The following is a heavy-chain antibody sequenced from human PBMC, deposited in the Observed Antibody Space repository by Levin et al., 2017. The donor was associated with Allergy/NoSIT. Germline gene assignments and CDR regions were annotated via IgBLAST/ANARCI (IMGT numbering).Heavy chain of an antibody. J-gene: IGHJ4*02. Sequence: GESLKISCAASGFTFSSYTMNWVRQAPGKGLEWVSSISRSSIYIFDADSVRGRFTISRDNPKNSLYLQMHTLRAEDTAVYYCARARSGYGNCSGDSCFYVDTFGYWGQGTLVTVSS. D-gene: IGHD2-15*01. CDR3: ARARSGYGNCSGDSCFYVDTFGY. CDR1: GFTFSSYT. CDR2: ISRSSIYI. V-gene: IGHV3-21*01.